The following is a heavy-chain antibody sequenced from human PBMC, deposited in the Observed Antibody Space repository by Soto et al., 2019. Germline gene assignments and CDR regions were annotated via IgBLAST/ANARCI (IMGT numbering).Heavy chain of an antibody. Sequence: GASVKVSCKASGGTFSHFTINWLRQAPGLGLEWMGGLIPVFGTENYAQKFQGRVTITADQSSTTAYMELSSLTSEDTAVYYCARSNTSALYPPEYFQNWGQGALVTVSS. CDR1: GGTFSHFT. V-gene: IGHV1-69*13. J-gene: IGHJ1*01. CDR3: ARSNTSALYPPEYFQN. CDR2: LIPVFGTE. D-gene: IGHD3-16*01.